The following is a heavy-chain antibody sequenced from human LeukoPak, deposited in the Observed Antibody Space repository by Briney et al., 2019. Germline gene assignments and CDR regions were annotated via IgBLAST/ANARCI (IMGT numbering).Heavy chain of an antibody. D-gene: IGHD6-13*01. CDR1: GFTFSSYS. CDR3: ARALAAAGTEY. Sequence: GGSLRLSCAASGFTFSSYSMNWVRQAPGKGLEWVSSISSSSSYIYYADSVKGRFTISRDNAKNSLYLQMNSLRAEDTAVYHCARALAAAGTEYWGQGTLVTVSS. CDR2: ISSSSSYI. J-gene: IGHJ4*02. V-gene: IGHV3-21*01.